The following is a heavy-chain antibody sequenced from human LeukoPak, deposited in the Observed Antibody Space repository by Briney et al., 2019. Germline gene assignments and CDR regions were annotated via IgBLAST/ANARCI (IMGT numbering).Heavy chain of an antibody. Sequence: ASVKVSCKASGYTFTGYYMHWVRQAPGQGLEWMGWINPNSGGTNYAQKFQGRVTMTRDTSISTAYMELSRLRSDDTAVYYCARNLYSSGWYYLNYWGQGTLVTVSS. J-gene: IGHJ4*02. CDR1: GYTFTGYY. D-gene: IGHD6-19*01. CDR2: INPNSGGT. V-gene: IGHV1-2*02. CDR3: ARNLYSSGWYYLNY.